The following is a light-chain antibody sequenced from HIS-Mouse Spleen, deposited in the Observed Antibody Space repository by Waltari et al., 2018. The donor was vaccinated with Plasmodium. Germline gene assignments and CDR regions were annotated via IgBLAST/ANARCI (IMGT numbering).Light chain of an antibody. Sequence: QSALTQPRSVSGSPGQSVTISCTGTSSDVGGYNYVSWYQQHPGKAPKLMIYDVSNRPSGVPDRFSGSKSGNTASLTSSGRQAEDEADYYCCSYAGSYTYVFGTGTKVTVL. CDR2: DVS. J-gene: IGLJ1*01. V-gene: IGLV2-11*01. CDR1: SSDVGGYNY. CDR3: CSYAGSYTYV.